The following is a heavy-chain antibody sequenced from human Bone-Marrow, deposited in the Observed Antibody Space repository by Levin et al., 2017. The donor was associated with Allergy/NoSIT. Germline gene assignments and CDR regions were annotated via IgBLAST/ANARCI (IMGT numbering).Heavy chain of an antibody. J-gene: IGHJ4*02. Sequence: GGSLRLSCAASGFTFDDYGMSWVRQAPGKGLEWVSGINWNGGSTGYADSVKGRFTISRDNAKNSLYLQMNSLRAEDTALYYCARVVGFGELLYFDYWGQGTLVTVSS. V-gene: IGHV3-20*04. CDR1: GFTFDDYG. CDR3: ARVVGFGELLYFDY. D-gene: IGHD3-10*01. CDR2: INWNGGST.